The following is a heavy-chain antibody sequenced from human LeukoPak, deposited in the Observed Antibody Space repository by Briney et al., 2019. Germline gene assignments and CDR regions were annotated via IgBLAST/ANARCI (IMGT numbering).Heavy chain of an antibody. V-gene: IGHV3-23*01. D-gene: IGHD2-15*01. Sequence: QPGGSLRLSCAASGFTFSSYAMSWVRQAPDKGLEWISAISAGATSTYYIDSVKGRFTISRDNSKNTLSLQMNSLRGEDTAVYYCARVAYCSSGTCYLPDYWGQGTLVTVSS. J-gene: IGHJ4*02. CDR1: GFTFSSYA. CDR3: ARVAYCSSGTCYLPDY. CDR2: ISAGATST.